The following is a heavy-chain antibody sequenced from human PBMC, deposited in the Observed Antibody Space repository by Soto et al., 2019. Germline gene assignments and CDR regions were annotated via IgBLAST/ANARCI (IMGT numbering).Heavy chain of an antibody. CDR1: RVRVSSNVVA. J-gene: IGHJ6*02. Sequence: SQPVSGPPAISRVRVSSNVVACNCIRQTPSRGLEWLGRTYYRTKWYNDYAVSVKSRITTNPDTSTSTAYMELSSLRSEDTAVYYCASVGGSYYYLYGMDVWGQGTMVTVSS. CDR2: TYYRTKWYN. D-gene: IGHD2-15*01. V-gene: IGHV6-1*01. CDR3: ASVGGSYYYLYGMDV.